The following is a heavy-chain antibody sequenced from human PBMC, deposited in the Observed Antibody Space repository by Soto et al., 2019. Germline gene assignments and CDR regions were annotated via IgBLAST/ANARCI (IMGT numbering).Heavy chain of an antibody. CDR2: IWYDGSNK. CDR1: GFTFSSYG. V-gene: IGHV3-33*01. J-gene: IGHJ4*02. CDR3: ARGYGDYGLDY. Sequence: QVQLVESGGGVVQPGRSLRLSCAASGFTFSSYGMHWVRQAPGKGLEWVAVIWYDGSNKYYADSVKGRFTISRDNSKNTLYLHMNSLRAEDTAVYYCARGYGDYGLDYWGQGTLVTVSS. D-gene: IGHD4-17*01.